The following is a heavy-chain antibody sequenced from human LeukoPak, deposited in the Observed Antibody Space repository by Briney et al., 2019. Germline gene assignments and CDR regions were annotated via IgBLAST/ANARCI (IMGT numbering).Heavy chain of an antibody. Sequence: ASVKVSCKASGYTFTGQDMHWVRQAPGQGFEWMGWINPNTGATNYAQKFQGRVTMTRDTTINTAYMELTSLTSDDTAVYYCASYPRYSSSPPFDYWGQGTMVNISP. D-gene: IGHD6-6*01. CDR2: INPNTGAT. CDR1: GYTFTGQD. CDR3: ASYPRYSSSPPFDY. J-gene: IGHJ4*02. V-gene: IGHV1-2*02.